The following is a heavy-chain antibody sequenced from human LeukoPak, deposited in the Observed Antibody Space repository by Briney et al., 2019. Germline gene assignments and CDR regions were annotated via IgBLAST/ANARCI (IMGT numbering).Heavy chain of an antibody. CDR1: GGSIRNYC. D-gene: IGHD2-21*01. V-gene: IGHV4-59*01. J-gene: IGHJ4*02. CDR2: TCDSGNT. CDR3: ARWHSHGRYFDY. Sequence: SETLSLTCTVSGGSIRNYCWNWIRQPPGKGLEWIGYTCDSGNTDYKPSLKSRVTISVDTSKNQLSLKLTSATAADTAVYYCARWHSHGRYFDYWGQGAPVTVSS.